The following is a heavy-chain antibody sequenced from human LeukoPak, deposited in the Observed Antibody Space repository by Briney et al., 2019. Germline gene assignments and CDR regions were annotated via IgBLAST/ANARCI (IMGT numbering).Heavy chain of an antibody. D-gene: IGHD3-22*01. CDR2: IYYTGST. CDR3: ARHGGYHSPIDY. CDR1: AGSVTNYY. V-gene: IGHV4-59*08. Sequence: SQTLSLTCTVSAGSVTNYYWSWIRQPPGKGLEWIGYIYYTGSTNYNPSLKSRVSISVDTSKNQFSLKLSSVTAADTAVYYCARHGGYHSPIDYWGQGTLVTVSS. J-gene: IGHJ4*02.